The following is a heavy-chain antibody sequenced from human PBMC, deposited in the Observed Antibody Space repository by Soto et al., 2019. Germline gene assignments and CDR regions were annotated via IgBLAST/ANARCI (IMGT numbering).Heavy chain of an antibody. CDR3: ARARLRAVYAFDI. V-gene: IGHV4-31*03. CDR1: GGSISSGAYS. Sequence: SETLSLTCTVSGGSISSGAYSWSWIRQRPGKGLEWIGYIYFSGSTYYSPSLKSRLSISLDTSNNQFSLRLSSVTAADTAMYYCARARLRAVYAFDIWGQGTMVTVSS. CDR2: IYFSGST. J-gene: IGHJ3*02. D-gene: IGHD4-17*01.